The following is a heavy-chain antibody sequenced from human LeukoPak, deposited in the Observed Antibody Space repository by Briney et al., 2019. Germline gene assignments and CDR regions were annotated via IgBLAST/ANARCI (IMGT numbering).Heavy chain of an antibody. CDR3: ARDSSDIGNYYFDY. D-gene: IGHD6-19*01. CDR2: INHSGST. J-gene: IGHJ4*02. V-gene: IGHV4-34*01. Sequence: SETLSLTCAVYGGSFSGYYWSWIRQPPGKGLEWIGEINHSGSTNYNPSLKSRVTISVDKSKNQFSLKLSSVTAADTAVYYCARDSSDIGNYYFDYWGQGTLVTVSS. CDR1: GGSFSGYY.